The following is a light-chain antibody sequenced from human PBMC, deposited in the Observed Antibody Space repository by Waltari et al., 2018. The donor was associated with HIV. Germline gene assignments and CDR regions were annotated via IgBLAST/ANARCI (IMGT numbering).Light chain of an antibody. Sequence: EIVLTQSPGTLSLSPGERATLSCMASQSVSSNYLDWYQQKPGQAPRLLIYGASSRATGIPDRFSGSGSGTDFTLTISSLEPEDVAVYYCQQYGGSSWTFGQGTKVEVK. CDR2: GAS. V-gene: IGKV3-20*01. J-gene: IGKJ1*01. CDR3: QQYGGSSWT. CDR1: QSVSSNY.